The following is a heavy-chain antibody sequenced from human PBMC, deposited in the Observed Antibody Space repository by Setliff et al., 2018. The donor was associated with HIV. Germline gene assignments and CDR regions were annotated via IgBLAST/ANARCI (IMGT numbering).Heavy chain of an antibody. V-gene: IGHV4-38-2*02. CDR2: IYHSGIT. CDR1: GDSISIGYY. D-gene: IGHD3-10*01. Sequence: SETLSLTCTVSGDSISIGYYWGWIRQAPGKGLEWIGNIYHSGITYYNPSLKSRVTISVDTSKNQFSLRLSSVTAADTAVYYCAGAFGSGSYRWFDPWGQGTLVTVSS. J-gene: IGHJ5*02. CDR3: AGAFGSGSYRWFDP.